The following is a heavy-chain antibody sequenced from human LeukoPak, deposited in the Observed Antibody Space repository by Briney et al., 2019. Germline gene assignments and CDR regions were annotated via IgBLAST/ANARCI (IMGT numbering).Heavy chain of an antibody. D-gene: IGHD3-9*01. Sequence: ASVKVSCKASGYTFTSYDINWVRQATGQGLEWMGWMNPNSGNTGYAQKFQGRVTMTRNTSISTAYMELSSLRSEDTAVYYCARGYFDWLLSPGDDAFDIWGQGTMVTVSS. V-gene: IGHV1-8*01. CDR2: MNPNSGNT. J-gene: IGHJ3*02. CDR3: ARGYFDWLLSPGDDAFDI. CDR1: GYTFTSYD.